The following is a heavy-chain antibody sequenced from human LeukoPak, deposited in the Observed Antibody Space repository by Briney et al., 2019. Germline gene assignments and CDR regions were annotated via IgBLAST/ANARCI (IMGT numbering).Heavy chain of an antibody. CDR1: GYTFTSYD. V-gene: IGHV1-8*03. CDR2: MNPNSGNT. J-gene: IGHJ3*02. CDR3: ARGTIVVVPAAMLAFDI. D-gene: IGHD2-2*01. Sequence: ASVKVSCKASGYTFTSYDINWVRQAPGQGLEWMGWMNPNSGNTGYAQKFQGRVTITRNTSISTAYMELSSLRSEDTAVYYCARGTIVVVPAAMLAFDIWGQGTMVTVSS.